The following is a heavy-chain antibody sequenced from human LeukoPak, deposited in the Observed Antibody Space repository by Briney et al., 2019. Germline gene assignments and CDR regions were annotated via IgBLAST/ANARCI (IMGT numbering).Heavy chain of an antibody. V-gene: IGHV1-8*01. CDR3: ARDDVLTPFDP. D-gene: IGHD3-9*01. Sequence: GASVKVSCKASGYTFTSYAISWVRQATGQGLEWMGWMTPNDRKTGYSQKFQGRVTLTGDTSVNTAYMELTGLTSEDTGVYYCARDDVLTPFDPWGQGTLVTVSS. CDR2: MTPNDRKT. CDR1: GYTFTSYA. J-gene: IGHJ5*02.